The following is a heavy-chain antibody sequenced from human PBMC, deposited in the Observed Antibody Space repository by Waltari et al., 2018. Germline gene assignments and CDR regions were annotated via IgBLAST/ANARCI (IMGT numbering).Heavy chain of an antibody. CDR1: GYTFTGYY. V-gene: IGHV1-2*02. CDR2: INPNRGGT. Sequence: QVQLVQSGAEVKKPGASVKVSCKASGYTFTGYYMHWVRQAPGQGLEWMGWINPNRGGTNYAQKFQGRVTMTRDTSISTAYMELSRLRSDDTAVYYCAPDGRNSGAFDIWGQGTMVTVSS. CDR3: APDGRNSGAFDI. D-gene: IGHD4-4*01. J-gene: IGHJ3*02.